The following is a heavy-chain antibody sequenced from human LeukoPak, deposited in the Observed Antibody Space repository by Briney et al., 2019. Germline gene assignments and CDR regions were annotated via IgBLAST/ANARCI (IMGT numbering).Heavy chain of an antibody. V-gene: IGHV4-61*10. D-gene: IGHD3-3*01. Sequence: PSETLSLTCTVSGGSISSGSYYWSWIRQPAGKGLEWIGSIYYSGSTYYNPSLKSRVTISVDTSKNHFSLTLSSVTAADTAVYYCARFGGPHAFDIWGQGTMVTVSS. CDR3: ARFGGPHAFDI. J-gene: IGHJ3*02. CDR1: GGSISSGSYY. CDR2: IYYSGST.